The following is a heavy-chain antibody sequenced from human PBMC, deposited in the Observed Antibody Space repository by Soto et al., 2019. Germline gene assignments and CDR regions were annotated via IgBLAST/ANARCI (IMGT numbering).Heavy chain of an antibody. J-gene: IGHJ4*02. CDR3: ARGITIFGVVYFDY. CDR1: GGSISSGGYY. CDR2: IYFSGST. V-gene: IGHV4-31*03. D-gene: IGHD3-3*01. Sequence: QVQLQESGPGLVKPSQTLSLTCTVSGGSISSGGYYWSWIRQHPGKGLEWIGYIYFSGSTYYNPSLKSRVTISGDTSKNQFSLKLSSLTAADTAVYYCARGITIFGVVYFDYWGQGTLVTVSS.